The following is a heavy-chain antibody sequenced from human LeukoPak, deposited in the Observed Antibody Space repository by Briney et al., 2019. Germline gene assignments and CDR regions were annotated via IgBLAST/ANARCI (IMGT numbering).Heavy chain of an antibody. D-gene: IGHD3-3*01. J-gene: IGHJ4*02. V-gene: IGHV3-23*01. Sequence: PGGSLRLSYAASGFTFSSYAMSWVRQAPGKGLEWVSAISGSGGSTYYADSVKGRFTISRDNSKNTLYLQMNSLRAEDTAVYYCAKDHDFWSGYFPYYFDYWGQGTLVTVSS. CDR3: AKDHDFWSGYFPYYFDY. CDR2: ISGSGGST. CDR1: GFTFSSYA.